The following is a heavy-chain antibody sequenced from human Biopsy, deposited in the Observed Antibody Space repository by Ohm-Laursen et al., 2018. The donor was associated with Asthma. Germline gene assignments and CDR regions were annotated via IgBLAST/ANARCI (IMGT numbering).Heavy chain of an antibody. CDR3: ARGYSGSDRIVYYYSGLEV. CDR1: GDSFSNYA. V-gene: IGHV1-69*13. Sequence: ASVKASCKVSGDSFSNYAISWVRQAPGQGLEWMGGLIPVLGTPDHAQMFEGRVTITADESTSTAYMELSSLSSEDTAVYYCARGYSGSDRIVYYYSGLEVWGQGTTVTVSS. D-gene: IGHD5-12*01. CDR2: LIPVLGTP. J-gene: IGHJ6*02.